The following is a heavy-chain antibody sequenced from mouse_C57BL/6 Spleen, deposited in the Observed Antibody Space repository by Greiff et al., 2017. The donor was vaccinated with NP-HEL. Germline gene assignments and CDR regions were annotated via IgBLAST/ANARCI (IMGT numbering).Heavy chain of an antibody. CDR3: AREGVYYGSFDV. Sequence: EVKLMESEGGLVQPGSSMKLSCTASGFTFSDYYMAWVRQVPEKGLEWVANINYDGSSTYYRDSLKSRFIISRDNAKNILYLQMSSLKSEDTATYYYAREGVYYGSFDVWGTGTTVTVSS. D-gene: IGHD1-1*01. CDR1: GFTFSDYY. CDR2: INYDGSST. V-gene: IGHV5-16*01. J-gene: IGHJ1*03.